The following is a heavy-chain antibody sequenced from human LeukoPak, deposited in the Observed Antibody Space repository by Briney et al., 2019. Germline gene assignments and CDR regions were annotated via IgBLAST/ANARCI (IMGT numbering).Heavy chain of an antibody. D-gene: IGHD5-24*01. Sequence: SSETLSLTCAVSGSSISSDYYWGWIRQPPGKGLEWIGSIYHSGRTYYNPSLKSRVSISVDTSKNQFSLKLTSVTAADTAVYYCARRAYNYVYFDYWGQGTLVTVSS. V-gene: IGHV4-38-2*01. J-gene: IGHJ4*02. CDR1: GSSISSDYY. CDR2: IYHSGRT. CDR3: ARRAYNYVYFDY.